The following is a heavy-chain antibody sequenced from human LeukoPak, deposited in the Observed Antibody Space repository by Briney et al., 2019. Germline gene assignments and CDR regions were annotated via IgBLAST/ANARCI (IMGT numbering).Heavy chain of an antibody. CDR3: AKAMNIVVVPAAPSYYFDY. D-gene: IGHD2-2*01. CDR1: GWTFDDYG. CDR2: INWNGGSK. J-gene: IGHJ4*02. Sequence: PWGSLTLTCAASGWTFDDYGMSWVRQAPGKGLEWVSGINWNGGSKGYADSVRGRFTISRNNGKNSLYLQMNSLRDVETALYYGAKAMNIVVVPAAPSYYFDYWGQGTLVTVSS. V-gene: IGHV3-20*04.